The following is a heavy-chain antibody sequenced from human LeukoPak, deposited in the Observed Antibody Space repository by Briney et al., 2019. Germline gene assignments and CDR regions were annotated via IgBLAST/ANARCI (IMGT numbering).Heavy chain of an antibody. Sequence: SETLSLTCTVSGGSISSGSYYWSWLRQPAGKGLEWIGRIYTSGSTNYNPSLRSRVTISVDTSKNQFSLKLSSVTAADTAVYYCVRIVVVPAALYYYYMDVWGKGTTVTVSS. J-gene: IGHJ6*03. CDR2: IYTSGST. V-gene: IGHV4-61*02. CDR3: VRIVVVPAALYYYYMDV. CDR1: GGSISSGSYY. D-gene: IGHD2-2*01.